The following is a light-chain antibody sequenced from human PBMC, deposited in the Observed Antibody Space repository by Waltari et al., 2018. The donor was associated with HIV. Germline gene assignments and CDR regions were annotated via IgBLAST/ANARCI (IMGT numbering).Light chain of an antibody. V-gene: IGLV3-25*03. CDR2: KDR. CDR1: SLPKQF. CDR3: QSADSSGSFWV. J-gene: IGLJ3*02. Sequence: SSDLTQPPSLSVSQGQTATITCSGDSLPKQFGSWYQQKAGQAPVLIIKKDRERPSGIPERFSGSSSGTTVTLTITEVQAEDEADYHCQSADSSGSFWVFGGGTKLTVL.